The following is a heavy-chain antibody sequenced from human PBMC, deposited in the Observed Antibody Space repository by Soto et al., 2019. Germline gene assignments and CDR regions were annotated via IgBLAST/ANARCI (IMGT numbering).Heavy chain of an antibody. D-gene: IGHD4-17*01. CDR2: IDGRGLDT. Sequence: GGSLRLSCAASGFTFDNYAMTWVRQAPGKGLEWVSSIDGRGLDTYYADSVKGRFTISRDNSKSTLYLQMNSLRAEDTAVYYCAKHDFGDYRAYDIWGQGTMVTVSS. CDR1: GFTFDNYA. V-gene: IGHV3-23*01. CDR3: AKHDFGDYRAYDI. J-gene: IGHJ3*02.